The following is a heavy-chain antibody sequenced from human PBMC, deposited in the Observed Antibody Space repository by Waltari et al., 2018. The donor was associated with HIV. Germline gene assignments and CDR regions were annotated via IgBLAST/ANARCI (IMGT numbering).Heavy chain of an antibody. CDR2: VNPVAGTA. CDR3: ASARETMGVDFDS. CDR1: GGAFISHS. V-gene: IGHV1-69*08. D-gene: IGHD3-10*01. J-gene: IGHJ4*02. Sequence: QVQLVQSGAEVKKPGSSVTISCKASGGAFISHSFNWVRQAPGQGLEWMGRVNPVAGTANKAQRFQDRVTITADKITTTVYMELRSLRLDDTAMYYCASARETMGVDFDSWGQGTPVTV.